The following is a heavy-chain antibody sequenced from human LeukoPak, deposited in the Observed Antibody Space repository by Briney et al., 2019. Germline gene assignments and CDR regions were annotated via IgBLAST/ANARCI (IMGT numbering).Heavy chain of an antibody. J-gene: IGHJ4*02. D-gene: IGHD5-12*01. Sequence: GGSLRLSCAASGFTFDDYAMHWVRQAPGKGLEWVSGISWNSGSIGYADSVKGRFTISRDNAKNSLYPQMNSLRAEDTAVYYCARLVATISWGQGTLVTVSS. V-gene: IGHV3-9*01. CDR3: ARLVATIS. CDR2: ISWNSGSI. CDR1: GFTFDDYA.